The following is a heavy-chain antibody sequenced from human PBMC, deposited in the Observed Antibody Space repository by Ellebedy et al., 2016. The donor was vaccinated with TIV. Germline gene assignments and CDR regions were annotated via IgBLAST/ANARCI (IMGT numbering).Heavy chain of an antibody. D-gene: IGHD1-1*01. CDR2: ISGSGGST. CDR1: GFTFSSYA. Sequence: GESLKISXAASGFTFSSYAMSWVRQAPGKGLEWVSAISGSGGSTYYADSVKGRFTISRDNAKNSLFLQMNSLRAEDTALYYCAKDRLSTRTTGLDFWGQGTLVSVSS. V-gene: IGHV3-23*01. CDR3: AKDRLSTRTTGLDF. J-gene: IGHJ3*01.